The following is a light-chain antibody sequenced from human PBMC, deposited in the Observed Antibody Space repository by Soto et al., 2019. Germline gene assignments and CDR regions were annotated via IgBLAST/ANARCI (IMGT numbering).Light chain of an antibody. J-gene: IGLJ3*02. CDR3: LLYYGGAHPNWV. CDR2: STG. V-gene: IGLV7-43*01. CDR1: TGAVTSGYY. Sequence: QTVVTQEPSLTVSPGGTVTLTCASSTGAVTSGYYPNWFQQKPGQAPRALIYSTGNKHSWTPARFSGSLLGGKAALTLSGVQPEDEAEYYCLLYYGGAHPNWVFGGGTKLTVL.